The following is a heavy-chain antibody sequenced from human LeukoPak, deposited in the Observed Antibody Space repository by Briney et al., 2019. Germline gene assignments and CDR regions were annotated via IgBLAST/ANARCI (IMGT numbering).Heavy chain of an antibody. V-gene: IGHV1-69*05. Sequence: ASVKVSCKASGGTFSSYAISWVRQAPGQGLEWMGGIIPIFGTANYAQKFQGRVTITTDESTSTAYMELSSLRSEDTAVYYCARDEVVVASYGMDVWGQGTTVTVSS. CDR3: ARDEVVVASYGMDV. J-gene: IGHJ6*02. D-gene: IGHD2-15*01. CDR1: GGTFSSYA. CDR2: IIPIFGTA.